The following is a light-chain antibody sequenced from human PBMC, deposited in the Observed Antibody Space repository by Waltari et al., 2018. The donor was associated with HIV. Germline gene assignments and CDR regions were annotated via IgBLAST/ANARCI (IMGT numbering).Light chain of an antibody. CDR1: SSNIGSKY. V-gene: IGLV1-47*01. CDR3: AAWDDSLL. J-gene: IGLJ2*01. CDR2: RNN. Sequence: QSVLTQPPSASATPGQRVTISCSGSSSNIGSKYVYWYQQLPGTAPKLLIYRNNQRPSGVPDRFSGSKSGTSASLAISGLRSEDEADYYCAAWDDSLLFGGGTKLTVL.